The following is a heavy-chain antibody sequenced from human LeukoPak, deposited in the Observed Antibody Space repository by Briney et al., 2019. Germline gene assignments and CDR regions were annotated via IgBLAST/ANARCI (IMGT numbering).Heavy chain of an antibody. J-gene: IGHJ3*02. D-gene: IGHD3-22*01. V-gene: IGHV3-21*04. CDR1: GFTFSSYS. CDR3: ASGYYYRDAFDI. Sequence: GGSLRLSCAASGFTFSSYSMNWVRLAPGKGLEWVSSISSGSSYIYYADSVKGRFTLSRDNAQNSLYLQMNSLRAEDTALYYCASGYYYRDAFDIWGQGTMVTVSS. CDR2: ISSGSSYI.